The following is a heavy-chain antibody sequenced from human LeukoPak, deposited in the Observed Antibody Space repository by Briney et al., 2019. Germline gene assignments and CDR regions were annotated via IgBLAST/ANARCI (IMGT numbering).Heavy chain of an antibody. D-gene: IGHD2-2*01. CDR1: GGSISGYY. J-gene: IGHJ4*02. V-gene: IGHV4-59*01. CDR3: ARGFGSSTSHVFDY. CDR2: IYYNGGT. Sequence: PSETLTLTCTVSGGSISGYYWRWIRQPPGKGLKWIGYIYYNGGTNYNPSLKSRVTISLDTSKNQFSLKLSSVTAADTAVYYCARGFGSSTSHVFDYWGQGTLVTVSS.